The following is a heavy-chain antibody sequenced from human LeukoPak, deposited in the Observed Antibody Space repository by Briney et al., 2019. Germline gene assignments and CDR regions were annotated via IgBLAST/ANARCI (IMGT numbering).Heavy chain of an antibody. CDR1: GGSISSHY. J-gene: IGHJ6*03. V-gene: IGHV4-34*01. CDR3: ARGLNRKSPYYMDV. Sequence: SETLSLTCTVSGGSISSHYWSWIRQPPGKGLEWIGEINHSGSTNYNPSLKSRVTISVDTSKNQFSLKLSSVTAADTAVYYCARGLNRKSPYYMDVWGKGTTVTVSS. CDR2: INHSGST.